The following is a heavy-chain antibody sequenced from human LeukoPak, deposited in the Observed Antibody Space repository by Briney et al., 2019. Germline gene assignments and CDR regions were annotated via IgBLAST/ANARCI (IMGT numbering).Heavy chain of an antibody. CDR2: INPNRGGT. D-gene: IGHD3-3*01. Sequence: ASVKVSCKASGYTFTDYYMHWVRQAPGQGLEWMGWINPNRGGTNYAQRFKGRVTMTRDTSITTAYMELSRLRSDDTAVYYCARGVSAGYYDFWIGYYNWFDPWGQGTLVTVSS. J-gene: IGHJ5*02. CDR1: GYTFTDYY. V-gene: IGHV1-2*02. CDR3: ARGVSAGYYDFWIGYYNWFDP.